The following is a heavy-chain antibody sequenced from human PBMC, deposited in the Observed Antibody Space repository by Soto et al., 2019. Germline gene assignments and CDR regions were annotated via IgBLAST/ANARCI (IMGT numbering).Heavy chain of an antibody. J-gene: IGHJ6*02. Sequence: GGSLRLSCAASGFTFSSYAMSWVRQAPGKGLEWVSAISGSGGSTYYADSVKGRFTISRDNSKNTLYLQMNSLRAEDTAVYYCAKDTTIFGVVIQYYYYYGMDVWGQGTTVTVSS. CDR2: ISGSGGST. CDR3: AKDTTIFGVVIQYYYYYGMDV. CDR1: GFTFSSYA. V-gene: IGHV3-23*01. D-gene: IGHD3-3*01.